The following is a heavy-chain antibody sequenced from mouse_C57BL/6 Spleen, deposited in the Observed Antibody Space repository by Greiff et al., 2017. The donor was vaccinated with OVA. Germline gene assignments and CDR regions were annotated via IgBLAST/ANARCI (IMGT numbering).Heavy chain of an antibody. Sequence: VQRVESGAELVRPGASVKLSCKASGYTFTDYYINWVKQRPGQGLEWIARIYPGSGNTYYNEKFKGKATLTAEKSSSTAYMQLSSLTSEDSAVYFCARAGSGGYYYAMDYWGQGTSVTVSS. D-gene: IGHD2-2*01. J-gene: IGHJ4*01. CDR1: GYTFTDYY. V-gene: IGHV1-76*01. CDR3: ARAGSGGYYYAMDY. CDR2: IYPGSGNT.